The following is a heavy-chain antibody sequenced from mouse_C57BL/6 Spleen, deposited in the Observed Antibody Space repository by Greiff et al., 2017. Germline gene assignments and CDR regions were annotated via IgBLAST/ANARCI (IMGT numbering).Heavy chain of an antibody. D-gene: IGHD1-1*01. CDR2: ISSGSSTI. Sequence: EVHLVESGGGLVKPGGSLKLSCAASGFTFSDYGMHWVRQAPEKGLEWVAYISSGSSTIYYADTVKGRFTISRDNAKNTLFLQMTSLRSEDTAMYYCARDNYYGSFYAMDYWGQGTSVTVSS. J-gene: IGHJ4*01. CDR3: ARDNYYGSFYAMDY. CDR1: GFTFSDYG. V-gene: IGHV5-17*01.